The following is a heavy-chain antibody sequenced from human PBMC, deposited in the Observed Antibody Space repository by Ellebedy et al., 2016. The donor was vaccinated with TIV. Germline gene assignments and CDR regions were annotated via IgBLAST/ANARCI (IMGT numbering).Heavy chain of an antibody. J-gene: IGHJ6*02. CDR3: ARHGEGSGSYYYYYGMDV. Sequence: GESLKISXQASGYKFNSDWIGWVRQMPGKGLEWMGGIHPGDSDTRISPSLQGQVTISADRSISTAYLQWSSLKSSDTAMYYCARHGEGSGSYYYYYGMDVWGQGTTVTVSS. V-gene: IGHV5-51*01. CDR2: IHPGDSDT. D-gene: IGHD3-10*01. CDR1: GYKFNSDW.